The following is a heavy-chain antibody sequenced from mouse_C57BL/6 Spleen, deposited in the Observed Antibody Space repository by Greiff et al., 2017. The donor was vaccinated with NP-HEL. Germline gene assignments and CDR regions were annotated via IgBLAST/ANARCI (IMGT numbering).Heavy chain of an antibody. J-gene: IGHJ3*01. Sequence: EVQVVESGGGLVKPGGSLKLSCAASGFTFSSYTMSWVRQTPEKRLEWVATISGGGGNTYYPDSVKGRFTISRDNAKNTLYLQMSSLRSEDTALYYCAELLFAYWGQGTLVTVSA. CDR2: ISGGGGNT. V-gene: IGHV5-9*01. CDR1: GFTFSSYT. CDR3: AELLFAY.